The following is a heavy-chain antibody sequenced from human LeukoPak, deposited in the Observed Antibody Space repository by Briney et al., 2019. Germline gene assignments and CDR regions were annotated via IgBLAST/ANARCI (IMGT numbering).Heavy chain of an antibody. CDR3: ARYGSGNYDFDY. CDR1: GYTFTGYY. Sequence: ASVKVSCKASGYTFTGYYIRWVRQAPGQGLEWMGWSNPNSGATNYAQKFQGRVTMTSDTSISTAYMELSRLTSDDTAMYYCARYGSGNYDFDYWGQGTLVTVSS. V-gene: IGHV1-2*02. D-gene: IGHD3-10*01. J-gene: IGHJ4*02. CDR2: SNPNSGAT.